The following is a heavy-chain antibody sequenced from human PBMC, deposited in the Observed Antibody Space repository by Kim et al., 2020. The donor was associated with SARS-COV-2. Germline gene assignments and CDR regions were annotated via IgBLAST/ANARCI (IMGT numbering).Heavy chain of an antibody. CDR3: AKFPYGDYEGWFDP. CDR2: ISGSGGST. CDR1: GFTFSSYA. J-gene: IGHJ5*02. Sequence: GGSLRLSCAASGFTFSSYAMSWVRQAPGKGLEWVSAISGSGGSTYYADSVKGRFTISRDNSKNTLYLQINSLRAEDTAVYYCAKFPYGDYEGWFDPWGQGTLVTVSS. D-gene: IGHD4-17*01. V-gene: IGHV3-23*01.